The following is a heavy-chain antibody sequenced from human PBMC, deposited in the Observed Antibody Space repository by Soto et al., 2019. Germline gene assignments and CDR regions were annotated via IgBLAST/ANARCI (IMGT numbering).Heavy chain of an antibody. Sequence: QVQLVQSGTEVKKPGSSVKVSCKASGGTFRNYPINWVRQAPGQGLEWMGSIFPLTDIPDYAQNFQARLTISADKSTSTVYMELSSLTSNDTAMYFCARGPLVVLNYFESWGQGPLVTVSS. CDR2: IFPLTDIP. V-gene: IGHV1-69*02. CDR1: GGTFRNYP. J-gene: IGHJ4*02. CDR3: ARGPLVVLNYFES.